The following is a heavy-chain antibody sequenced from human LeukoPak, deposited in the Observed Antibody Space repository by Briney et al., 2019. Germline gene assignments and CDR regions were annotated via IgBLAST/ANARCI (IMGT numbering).Heavy chain of an antibody. Sequence: ASVKVSCKASGYTFTSYDINWVRQATGQGLEWMGWMNPNSGNTGYAQRFQGRVTMTRNTSISTAYMELSSLRSEDTAVYYCARARRNYDILTGPGTFDYWGQGTLVTVSS. CDR1: GYTFTSYD. J-gene: IGHJ4*02. CDR3: ARARRNYDILTGPGTFDY. CDR2: MNPNSGNT. V-gene: IGHV1-8*01. D-gene: IGHD3-9*01.